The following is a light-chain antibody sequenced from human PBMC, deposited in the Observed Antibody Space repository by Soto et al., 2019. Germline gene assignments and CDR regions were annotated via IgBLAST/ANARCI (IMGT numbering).Light chain of an antibody. J-gene: IGKJ4*01. CDR1: QSIGRW. CDR2: DAS. Sequence: DIQMTQSPSTLSASVGDRVTITCRASQSIGRWLAWYQQKPGKAPKVLIYDASTLKSGVPSRFSGSGSGTAFTLTISSLQPDDFATYYCQQYDSYSPLTFGGGTKVDIK. CDR3: QQYDSYSPLT. V-gene: IGKV1-5*01.